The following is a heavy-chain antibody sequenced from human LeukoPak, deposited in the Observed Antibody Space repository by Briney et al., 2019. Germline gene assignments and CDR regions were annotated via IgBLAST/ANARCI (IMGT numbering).Heavy chain of an antibody. V-gene: IGHV1-69*04. D-gene: IGHD3-3*01. CDR1: GGTFSSYA. Sequence: ASVKVSCKASGGTFSSYAINWVRQAPGQGLEWMGRIIPIFGIANYAQKFQARVTITADKSTSTAYMELSSLRSEDTAVYYCARARRYDFWSGYYYSYFDYWGQGTLVTVSS. J-gene: IGHJ4*02. CDR2: IIPIFGIA. CDR3: ARARRYDFWSGYYYSYFDY.